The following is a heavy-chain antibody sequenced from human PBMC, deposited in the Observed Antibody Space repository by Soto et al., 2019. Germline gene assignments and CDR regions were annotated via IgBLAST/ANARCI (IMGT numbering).Heavy chain of an antibody. CDR3: ARDRSSANYRLSWIDAFDM. J-gene: IGHJ3*02. Sequence: QVQLVQSGAEVKKPGSSVRVSCKASGGTLRTFPISWVRQAPGQGLEWMGGIIPILRTPNYAQKFQGRLTINADESTSTAYMELSSLRSEDTAMYYCARDRSSANYRLSWIDAFDMWGQGTMVTVSS. D-gene: IGHD3-22*01. V-gene: IGHV1-69*01. CDR2: IIPILRTP. CDR1: GGTLRTFP.